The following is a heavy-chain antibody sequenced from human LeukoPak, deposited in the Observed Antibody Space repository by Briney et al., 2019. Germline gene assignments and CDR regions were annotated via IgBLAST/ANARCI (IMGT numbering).Heavy chain of an antibody. CDR1: VFTFTSSA. CDR3: AADPGGATTFDY. J-gene: IGHJ4*02. CDR2: IVVGSGNT. D-gene: IGHD1-26*01. V-gene: IGHV1-58*02. Sequence: GASVKVSCKASVFTFTSSAMQWVRQARRQRLEWIGWIVVGSGNTNYAQKFQERVTITRDMSTSTAYMELSSLRSEDTAVYYCAADPGGATTFDYWGQGTLVTVSS.